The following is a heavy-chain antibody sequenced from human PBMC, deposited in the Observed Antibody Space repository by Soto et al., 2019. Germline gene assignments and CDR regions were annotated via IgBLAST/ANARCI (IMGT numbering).Heavy chain of an antibody. D-gene: IGHD1-26*01. Sequence: SETLSLTCAVYGGSFSGYYWSWIRQPPGKGLEWIGEINHSGSTNYNPSLKSRVTISVDTSKNQFSLKLSSVTAADTAVYYCALRVVVGASGANWFDPWGQGTLVTVSS. CDR3: ALRVVVGASGANWFDP. CDR2: INHSGST. J-gene: IGHJ5*02. CDR1: GGSFSGYY. V-gene: IGHV4-34*01.